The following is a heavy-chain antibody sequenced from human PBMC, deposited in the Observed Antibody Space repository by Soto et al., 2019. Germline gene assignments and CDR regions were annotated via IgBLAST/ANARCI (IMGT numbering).Heavy chain of an antibody. V-gene: IGHV3-21*01. CDR3: ARDYYGSGSYSWFDP. J-gene: IGHJ5*02. Sequence: EVQLVESGGGLVQPGGSLRLSCAASGFTFSSYSMNWVRQAPGKGLEWVSSISSSSSYIYYADSVKGRFTISRDNAKNSLYLQMNSLRAEDTAVYYCARDYYGSGSYSWFDPWGQGTLVTVSS. CDR2: ISSSSSYI. CDR1: GFTFSSYS. D-gene: IGHD3-10*01.